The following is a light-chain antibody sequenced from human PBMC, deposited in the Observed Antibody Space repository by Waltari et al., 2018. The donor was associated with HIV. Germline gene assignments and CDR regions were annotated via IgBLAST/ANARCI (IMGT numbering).Light chain of an antibody. CDR3: CSYAGSSTPVV. CDR2: EVS. CDR1: SSAVGSYNL. V-gene: IGLV2-23*02. Sequence: QSALTQPASVSGSPGQSITISCTGTSSAVGSYNLVSWYPQHPGKAPKLLIYEVSKRPSGVSNRFSGSKSGNTASLTISGLQAEDEADYYCCSYAGSSTPVVFGGGTKLTVL. J-gene: IGLJ2*01.